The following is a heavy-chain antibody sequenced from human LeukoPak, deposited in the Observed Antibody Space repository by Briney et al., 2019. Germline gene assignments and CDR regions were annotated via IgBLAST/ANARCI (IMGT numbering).Heavy chain of an antibody. CDR3: AKAQDIVVVVAATFDP. J-gene: IGHJ5*02. CDR1: GFTFSSYA. D-gene: IGHD2-15*01. CDR2: IGGSGGST. Sequence: GGSLRLSCAASGFTFSSYAMSWVRQAPGKGLEWVSAIGGSGGSTYYADSVKGRFTISRDNSKNTLYLQMNSLRAEDTAVYYCAKAQDIVVVVAATFDPWGQGTLVTVSS. V-gene: IGHV3-23*01.